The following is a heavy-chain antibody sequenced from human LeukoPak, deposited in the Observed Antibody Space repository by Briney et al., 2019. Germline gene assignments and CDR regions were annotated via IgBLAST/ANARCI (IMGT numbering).Heavy chain of an antibody. Sequence: ASVKVSCKASGYTFTSYGISWVRQAPGQGLEWMGWISAYNGNTNYAQKLQGRVTMTTDTSTSTAYMELRSLRSDDTAVYYCARPIVVAATVVSVDYWGQGTLVTVSS. D-gene: IGHD6-19*01. V-gene: IGHV1-18*01. J-gene: IGHJ4*02. CDR2: ISAYNGNT. CDR1: GYTFTSYG. CDR3: ARPIVVAATVVSVDY.